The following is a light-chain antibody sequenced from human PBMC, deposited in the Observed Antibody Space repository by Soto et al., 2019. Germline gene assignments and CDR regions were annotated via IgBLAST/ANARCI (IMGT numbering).Light chain of an antibody. J-gene: IGLJ2*01. CDR2: EVS. CDR1: SSDVGGYNY. V-gene: IGLV2-14*01. CDR3: SSYTIXTXLXXX. Sequence: QSALTQPASVSGSPGQSITISCTGTSSDVGGYNYVSWYQQHPGKAPKLMIYEVSNRPSGVSNRFSGSKSGNTASLTISGXXXXDEADYYCSSYTIXTXLXXXFGG.